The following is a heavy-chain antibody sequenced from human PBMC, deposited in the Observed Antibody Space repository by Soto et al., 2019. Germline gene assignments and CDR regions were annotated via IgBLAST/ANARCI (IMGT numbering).Heavy chain of an antibody. J-gene: IGHJ6*02. CDR1: RYTFTNFY. CDR3: ARSQVGRPLDV. V-gene: IGHV1-46*01. D-gene: IGHD1-26*01. CDR2: INPSGGST. Sequence: XSVKVSCKSSRYTFTNFYIHLLRQAPGQGLEWMGIINPSGGSTTYPQKFQGRVTMTRDTSTSTVHMELITLRSEDTAVYYCARSQVGRPLDVWGPGTTVTVSS.